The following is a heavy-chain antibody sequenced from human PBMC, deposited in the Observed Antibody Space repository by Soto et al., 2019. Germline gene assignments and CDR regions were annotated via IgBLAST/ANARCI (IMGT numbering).Heavy chain of an antibody. V-gene: IGHV4-34*01. Sequence: AETLSLTCAVYDWYFSGYYWRWIRQPPEKRLEWIGEINHSGSTNYNPSLKSRVTISVDTSKDQFSLKLRSVTAADTAVYYCARGGTITLVRGAPTYYYDYWGQGTLVTVST. D-gene: IGHD3-10*01. CDR3: ARGGTITLVRGAPTYYYDY. J-gene: IGHJ4*02. CDR2: INHSGST. CDR1: DWYFSGYY.